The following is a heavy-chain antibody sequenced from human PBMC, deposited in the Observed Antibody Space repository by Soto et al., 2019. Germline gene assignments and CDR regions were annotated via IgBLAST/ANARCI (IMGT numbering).Heavy chain of an antibody. D-gene: IGHD1-1*01. CDR2: ISTGDTAT. V-gene: IGHV3-23*01. J-gene: IGHJ4*02. CDR3: AKHGAGFWTPFDY. CDR1: GFTFSGYA. Sequence: EVQLLESGGGLAQPGGSLRLSCAASGFTFSGYAMTWVRQAPGKGLEWVSTISTGDTATYYTDSVKGRFTISRDISQNTLYLQINSLKVEDTAVYYCAKHGAGFWTPFDYWGQGTLVTVSS.